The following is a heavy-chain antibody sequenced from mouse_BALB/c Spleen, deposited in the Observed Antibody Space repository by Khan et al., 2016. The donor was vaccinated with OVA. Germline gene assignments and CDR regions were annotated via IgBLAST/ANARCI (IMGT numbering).Heavy chain of an antibody. CDR1: GYTFTDFS. J-gene: IGHJ3*01. CDR2: ISTYYGDS. Sequence: QVHVKQSGAELVRPGVSVKISCKGSGYTFTDFSMHWVKQSHAKSLEWIGVISTYYGDSIYNQKFKGKATMTVDKSSSTAYMELARLPSEDSAIYYAARWSGNYRFAYWGQGTLVTVSA. V-gene: IGHV1S137*01. D-gene: IGHD2-1*01. CDR3: ARWSGNYRFAY.